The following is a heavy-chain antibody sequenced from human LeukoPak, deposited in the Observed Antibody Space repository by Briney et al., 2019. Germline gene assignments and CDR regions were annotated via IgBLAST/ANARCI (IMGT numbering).Heavy chain of an antibody. CDR3: AREMSWGSGSYSD. J-gene: IGHJ4*02. CDR1: GFTVSSNY. Sequence: GGSPRLSCAVSGFTVSSNYMSWVRQAPGKGLEWVSSISSSSSYIYYADSVKGRFTISRDNAKNSLYLQMNSLRAEDTAVYYCAREMSWGSGSYSDWGQGTLVTVSS. D-gene: IGHD3-10*01. V-gene: IGHV3-21*01. CDR2: ISSSSSYI.